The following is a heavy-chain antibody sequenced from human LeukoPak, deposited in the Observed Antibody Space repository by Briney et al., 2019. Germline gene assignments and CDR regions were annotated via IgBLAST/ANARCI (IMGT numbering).Heavy chain of an antibody. D-gene: IGHD2-2*02. CDR2: IRYDGSNK. J-gene: IGHJ3*02. V-gene: IGHV3-30*02. CDR1: GFNFRSYG. CDR3: AKDGILGYCSSTSCHNFALDI. Sequence: GGSLRLSCAASGFNFRSYGIHWVRQAPGKGLEWVAFIRYDGSNKYYAESVKGRFTISRDNSKNMLYLQMNSLRAEDTAVYYCAKDGILGYCSSTSCHNFALDIWGQGTMVIVSS.